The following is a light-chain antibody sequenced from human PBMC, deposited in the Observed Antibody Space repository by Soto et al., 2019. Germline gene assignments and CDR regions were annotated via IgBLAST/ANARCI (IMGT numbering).Light chain of an antibody. V-gene: IGKV1-5*01. CDR1: QISSTW. J-gene: IGKJ2*01. CDR2: DVS. Sequence: DIQMTQSPSTLSASVGDRVTITCRASQISSTWLAWYQQSPGKAPKLLIHDVSSLQSGVPSRFSGSGSGTEFTLTISSLQPDDFATYYCQQHNSFGQGTKLEIK. CDR3: QQHNS.